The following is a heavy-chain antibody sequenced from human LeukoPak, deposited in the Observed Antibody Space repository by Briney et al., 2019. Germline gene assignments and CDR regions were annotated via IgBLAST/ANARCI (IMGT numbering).Heavy chain of an antibody. CDR2: INHSGST. CDR1: GGSFSGYY. Sequence: SETLSLTCAVYGGSFSGYYWSWIRQPPGKGLEWIGEINHSGSTNYNPSLKSRVTISVDTSKNQFSLKLSSVTAADTAVYYCARGGYSYPWYYFDYWGQGTLATASS. CDR3: ARGGYSYPWYYFDY. V-gene: IGHV4-34*01. D-gene: IGHD5-18*01. J-gene: IGHJ4*02.